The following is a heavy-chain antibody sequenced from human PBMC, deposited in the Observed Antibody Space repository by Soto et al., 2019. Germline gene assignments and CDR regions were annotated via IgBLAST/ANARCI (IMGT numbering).Heavy chain of an antibody. J-gene: IGHJ4*02. CDR3: TTASIVLMVYGPRV. CDR1: GFTFSNAW. V-gene: IGHV3-15*01. D-gene: IGHD2-8*01. CDR2: IKSKTDGGTT. Sequence: EVQLVESGGGLVKPGGSLRLSCAASGFTFSNAWMSWVRQAPGKGLEWVGRIKSKTDGGTTDYAAPVKGRFTISRDDSKNTLYLQMNSLKTEDTAVYYCTTASIVLMVYGPRVWGQGTLVTVSS.